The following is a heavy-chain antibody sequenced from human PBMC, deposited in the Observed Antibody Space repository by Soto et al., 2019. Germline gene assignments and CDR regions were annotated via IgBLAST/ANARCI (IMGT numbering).Heavy chain of an antibody. CDR1: GFTFSSYS. V-gene: IGHV3-21*01. CDR2: ISSSSSYI. J-gene: IGHJ6*02. D-gene: IGHD3-10*01. Sequence: PGGSLRLSCAASGFTFSSYSMNWVGQAPGKGLEWVSSISSSSSYIYYADSVKGRFTISRDNAKNSLYLQMNSLRAEDTAVYYCARDLSVRGYYYYGMDVWGQGTTVTVSS. CDR3: ARDLSVRGYYYYGMDV.